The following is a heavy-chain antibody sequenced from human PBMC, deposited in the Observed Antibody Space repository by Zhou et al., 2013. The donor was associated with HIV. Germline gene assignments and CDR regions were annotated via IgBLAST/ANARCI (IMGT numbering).Heavy chain of an antibody. CDR1: GGTFSSYA. Sequence: QVQLVQSGAEVKKPGSSVKVSCKASGGTFSSYAISWVRQAPGQGLEWMGGIIPIFGTANYAQKFQGRVTITTDESTSTAYMELSSLRSEDTAVYYCASQGGGDGYNKGYFDYWGQGTLVTVSS. CDR3: ASQGGGDGYNKGYFDY. V-gene: IGHV1-69*05. D-gene: IGHD3-16*01. CDR2: IIPIFGTA. J-gene: IGHJ4*02.